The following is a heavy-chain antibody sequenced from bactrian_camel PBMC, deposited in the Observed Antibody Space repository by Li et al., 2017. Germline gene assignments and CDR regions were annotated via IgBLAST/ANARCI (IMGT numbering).Heavy chain of an antibody. CDR3: AADGMCPPYSGY. CDR2: ITTRGSP. CDR1: VSTYSNLC. J-gene: IGHJ6*01. V-gene: IGHV3S53*01. Sequence: HVQLVESGGGSVQAGGSLRLSCGTSVSTYSNLCMAWFRQAPGKEREGVASITTRGSPYIADSVKGRFTISRDNTKNTLYLQMNSLKPEDTARYYCAADGMCPPYSGYWGQGTQVTVS.